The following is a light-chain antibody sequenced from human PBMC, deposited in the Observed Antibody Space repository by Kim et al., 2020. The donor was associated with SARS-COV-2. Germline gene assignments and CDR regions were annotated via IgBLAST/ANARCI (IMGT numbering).Light chain of an antibody. Sequence: SVGDRVTITCRASHSISSYLNWYQQKPGKAPKLLIYAASSLQSGVPSRFSGSGSGTDFTLTISSLQPEDFATYYCQQSYSSPPENSFGQGTKLEI. V-gene: IGKV1-39*01. J-gene: IGKJ2*03. CDR3: QQSYSSPPENS. CDR1: HSISSY. CDR2: AAS.